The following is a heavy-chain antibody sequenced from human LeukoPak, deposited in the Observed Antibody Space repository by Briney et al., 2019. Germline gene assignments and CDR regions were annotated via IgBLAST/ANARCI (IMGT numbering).Heavy chain of an antibody. D-gene: IGHD4-11*01. CDR3: ATRGSTTAYQIYFDY. Sequence: PGGSLRLSCAASGFTFSSYAMSWVRQAPGKGLEWVSAISGSGGSTYYADSVRGRFTISRDNSKNTLYLQMNSLRAEDTAVYYCATRGSTTAYQIYFDYWGQGTLVTVSS. J-gene: IGHJ4*02. V-gene: IGHV3-23*01. CDR1: GFTFSSYA. CDR2: ISGSGGST.